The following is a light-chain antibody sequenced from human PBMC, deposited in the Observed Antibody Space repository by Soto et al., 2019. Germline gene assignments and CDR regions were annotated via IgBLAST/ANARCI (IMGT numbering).Light chain of an antibody. CDR1: SSDVGDYDR. V-gene: IGLV2-18*02. J-gene: IGLJ3*02. CDR2: EVI. Sequence: QSALTQPPSVSGSPGQSVTIPCSGSSSDVGDYDRVSWYQQSPGTPPKLLIYEVINRPSGVADRFSGSKSGHTASLTISGLQAEDEAQYYCCSYTSARTWVFGGGTKLTVL. CDR3: CSYTSARTWV.